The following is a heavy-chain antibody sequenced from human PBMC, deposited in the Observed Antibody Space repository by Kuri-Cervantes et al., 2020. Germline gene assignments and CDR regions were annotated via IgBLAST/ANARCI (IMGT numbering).Heavy chain of an antibody. Sequence: SLKISCAASGFTFDDYAMHWVRQAPGKGLEWVSGISWNSGSIGYADSVKGRFTISRDNSKNTLYLQMNSLRAEDTAVYYCARDGEAYYGSGAPDYWGQGTLVTVSS. CDR3: ARDGEAYYGSGAPDY. V-gene: IGHV3-9*01. J-gene: IGHJ4*02. CDR1: GFTFDDYA. CDR2: ISWNSGSI. D-gene: IGHD3-10*01.